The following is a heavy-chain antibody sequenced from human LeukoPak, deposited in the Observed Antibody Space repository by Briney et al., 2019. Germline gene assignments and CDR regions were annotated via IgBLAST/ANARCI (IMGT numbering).Heavy chain of an antibody. CDR1: GGSISSYY. CDR3: ARAMRRRPDAFDI. Sequence: SETLSLTCTDSGGSISSYYWSWIRQPPGKGLEWIGYIYYSGSTNYNPSLKSRVTISVDTSKNQFSLKLSSVTAADTAVYYCARAMRRRPDAFDIWGQGTMVTVSS. CDR2: IYYSGST. V-gene: IGHV4-59*01. J-gene: IGHJ3*02.